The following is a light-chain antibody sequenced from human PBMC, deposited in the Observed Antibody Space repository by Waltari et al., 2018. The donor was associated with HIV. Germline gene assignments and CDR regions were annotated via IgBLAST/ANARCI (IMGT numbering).Light chain of an antibody. CDR2: EAS. CDR3: QQASSFPLT. J-gene: IGKJ4*01. CDR1: QGISSW. Sequence: DIQMTQSPSSLSASVGDRVTITCRASQGISSWLVWYQQKPGKSPKLLIYEASTLQSGVPSRFSGSGSATVFTLTISDLQPEDFATYYCQQASSFPLTFGGGTTVEIK. V-gene: IGKV1-12*01.